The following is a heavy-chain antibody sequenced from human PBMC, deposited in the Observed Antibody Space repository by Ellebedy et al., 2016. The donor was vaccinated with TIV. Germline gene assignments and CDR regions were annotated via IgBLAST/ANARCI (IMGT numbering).Heavy chain of an antibody. V-gene: IGHV3-30*04. D-gene: IGHD1-26*01. CDR1: GFTFRNYA. J-gene: IGHJ4*02. CDR2: ISYDGNNK. Sequence: LSLTCXASGFTFRNYAMNWVRQTPGKGLEWVAFISYDGNNKYYADSVKGRFTLSRDNSKNTLFLEMSSLRTEDTAVYYCAKDRSYSPTYWGQGTLVTVSS. CDR3: AKDRSYSPTY.